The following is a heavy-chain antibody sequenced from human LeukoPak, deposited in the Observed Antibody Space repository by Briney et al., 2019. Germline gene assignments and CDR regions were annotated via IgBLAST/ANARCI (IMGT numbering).Heavy chain of an antibody. CDR2: ISSDGSST. Sequence: PGGSLRLSCAASGFTFSSYWIHWVRQAPGKGLVWVSRISSDGSSTSYADSVKGRFSISRDNAKNTLYLQMNSLRPEDTAVYYCVRDSRPPDSIHFWSVNLFDPWGQGTLVTVSS. CDR3: VRDSRPPDSIHFWSVNLFDP. D-gene: IGHD3-3*02. J-gene: IGHJ5*02. CDR1: GFTFSSYW. V-gene: IGHV3-74*01.